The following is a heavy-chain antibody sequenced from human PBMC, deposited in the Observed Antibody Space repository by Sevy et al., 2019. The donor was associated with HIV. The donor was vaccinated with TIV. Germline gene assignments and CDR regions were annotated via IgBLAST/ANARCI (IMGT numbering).Heavy chain of an antibody. CDR2: ISSSSSYI. CDR3: ARDRGGVLDY. CDR1: GFTFSSYS. V-gene: IGHV3-21*01. D-gene: IGHD2-21*01. Sequence: GGSLRLSCAASGFTFSSYSMNWVRQAPGKGLEWVSSISSSSSYIYYADSVKGRFTISRENAKNSLYLQMNSLRAEDTAVYYCARDRGGVLDYWGQGTLVTVSS. J-gene: IGHJ4*02.